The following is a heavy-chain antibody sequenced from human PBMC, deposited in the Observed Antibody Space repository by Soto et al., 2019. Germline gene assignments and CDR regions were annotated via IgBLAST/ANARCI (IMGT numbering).Heavy chain of an antibody. V-gene: IGHV3-33*02. J-gene: IGHJ4*02. D-gene: IGHD2-15*01. Sequence: GSLRLSCAASGFTFSSYAMHWVRQAPGKGLEWVAVIWYDGSIQYYADSAKGRFTISRDNSKNTVFLQMNSLRVEDTAVYYCARAPYCSDNSCYFDYWGRGTLVTVSS. CDR1: GFTFSSYA. CDR2: IWYDGSIQ. CDR3: ARAPYCSDNSCYFDY.